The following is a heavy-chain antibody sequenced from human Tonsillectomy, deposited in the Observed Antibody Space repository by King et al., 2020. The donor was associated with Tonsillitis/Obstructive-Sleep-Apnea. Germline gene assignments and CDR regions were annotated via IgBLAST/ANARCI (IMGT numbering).Heavy chain of an antibody. CDR3: TRGATYYYDSSGYSFDY. CDR2: IRSKAYGGTT. Sequence: VQLVESGGGLVQPGRSLRLSCTASGFPFGDYAMSWFRPAPGKGLAWVGFIRSKAYGGTTESAASVKGSFPISRDDSKSIAYLQMPSLKTADTAVYYCTRGATYYYDSSGYSFDYWGQGTLVTVSS. D-gene: IGHD3-22*01. CDR1: GFPFGDYA. V-gene: IGHV3-49*03. J-gene: IGHJ4*02.